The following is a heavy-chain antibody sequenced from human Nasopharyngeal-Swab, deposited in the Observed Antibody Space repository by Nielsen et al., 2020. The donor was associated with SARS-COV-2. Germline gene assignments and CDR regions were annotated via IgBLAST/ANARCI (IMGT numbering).Heavy chain of an antibody. D-gene: IGHD2-15*01. V-gene: IGHV4-34*01. CDR1: GGSFSGYY. CDR3: ARVADCSGGSCDGWFDP. CDR2: INHSGST. J-gene: IGHJ5*02. Sequence: SETLPLTCAVYGGSFSGYYWSWIRQPPGKGLEWIGEINHSGSTNYNPSLKSRVTISVDTSKNQFSLKLSSATAADTAVYYCARVADCSGGSCDGWFDPWGQGTLVTVSS.